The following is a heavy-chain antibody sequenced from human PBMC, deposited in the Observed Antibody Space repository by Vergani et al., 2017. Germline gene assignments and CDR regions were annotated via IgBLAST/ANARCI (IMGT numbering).Heavy chain of an antibody. CDR1: GGSFSGYY. V-gene: IGHV4-34*01. CDR3: ARDSARSGDAFDI. J-gene: IGHJ3*02. D-gene: IGHD3-10*01. Sequence: QVQLQQWGAGLLKPSETLSLTCAVYGGSFSGYYWSWIRQPPGKGLEWIGEINHSGSTNYNPSLKSRVTMSVDTSKNQFSLKLSSVTAADTAVYYCARDSARSGDAFDIWGQGTMVTVSS. CDR2: INHSGST.